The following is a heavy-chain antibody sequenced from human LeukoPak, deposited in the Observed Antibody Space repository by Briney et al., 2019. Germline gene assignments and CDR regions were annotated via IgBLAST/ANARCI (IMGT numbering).Heavy chain of an antibody. D-gene: IGHD3-16*02. V-gene: IGHV3-7*01. CDR2: IKQDGSEK. CDR3: ARDHHHRLWDDYYYYMDV. CDR1: GFTFSEYW. Sequence: PGGSLRLSCAASGFTFSEYWMSWVRQAPGKGLEWVANIKQDGSEKYYVDSVKGRFTISRDNAKNSVYLQMNSLRAEDTAVYYCARDHHHRLWDDYYYYMDVWGKGTTVTISS. J-gene: IGHJ6*03.